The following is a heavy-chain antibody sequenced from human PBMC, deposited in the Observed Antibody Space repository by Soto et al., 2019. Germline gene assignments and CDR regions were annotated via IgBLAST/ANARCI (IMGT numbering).Heavy chain of an antibody. Sequence: GESLKISCKGSGYSFTSYWISWVRQMPGKGLEWMGRIDPSDSYTNYSPSFQGHVTISADKSISTAYLQWSSLKASDTAMYYCARYYDSSGYYYVADYYYYGMDVWGQGTTVTVSS. CDR3: ARYYDSSGYYYVADYYYYGMDV. J-gene: IGHJ6*02. CDR2: IDPSDSYT. CDR1: GYSFTSYW. D-gene: IGHD3-22*01. V-gene: IGHV5-10-1*01.